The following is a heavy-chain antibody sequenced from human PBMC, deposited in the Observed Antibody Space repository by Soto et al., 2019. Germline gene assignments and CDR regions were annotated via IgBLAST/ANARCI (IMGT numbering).Heavy chain of an antibody. Sequence: PSATLSLTCSFSGGSITSGNSYSLAWIRQPPGRGLEWIGSISQTGATSYNPSLKSRVSVSLDKSKNQFSLRLSSVTAADMAVYYGARAVSHYLGPGFETWVKGTMCTV. D-gene: IGHD3-10*01. V-gene: IGHV4-30-2*01. CDR1: GGSITSGNSYS. J-gene: IGHJ5*02. CDR3: ARAVSHYLGPGFET. CDR2: ISQTGAT.